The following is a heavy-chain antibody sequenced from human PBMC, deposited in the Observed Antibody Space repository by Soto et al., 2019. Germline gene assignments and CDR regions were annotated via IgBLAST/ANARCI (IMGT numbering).Heavy chain of an antibody. CDR3: ARDLGYYDSSGYPY. D-gene: IGHD3-22*01. CDR1: GGTFSSYT. Sequence: GASVKVSCKASGGTFSSYTINWVRQALGQGLEWMGRIIPILGIANYAQKFQGRVTITADKSTSTAYMELSSLRSEDTAVYYCARDLGYYDSSGYPYWGQRTLVTVSS. CDR2: IIPILGIA. V-gene: IGHV1-69*04. J-gene: IGHJ4*02.